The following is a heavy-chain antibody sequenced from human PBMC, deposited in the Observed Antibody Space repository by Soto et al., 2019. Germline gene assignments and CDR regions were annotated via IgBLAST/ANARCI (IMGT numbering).Heavy chain of an antibody. D-gene: IGHD6-19*01. Sequence: SETLSLTCSVSGGSISSGTSYWSWIRQRPGEGLEWIGSIYYSGGTYYTPSLRSRVTISVDTSKNQFSLKLSSVTAADTAVYYCARHRVAVAGTDNWFDPWGQGTLVTVSS. V-gene: IGHV4-39*01. CDR3: ARHRVAVAGTDNWFDP. J-gene: IGHJ5*02. CDR1: GGSISSGTSY. CDR2: IYYSGGT.